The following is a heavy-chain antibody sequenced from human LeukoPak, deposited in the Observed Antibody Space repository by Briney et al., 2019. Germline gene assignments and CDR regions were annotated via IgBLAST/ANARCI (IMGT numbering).Heavy chain of an antibody. V-gene: IGHV3-23*01. J-gene: IGHJ4*02. Sequence: GGSLRLSCAASGFTFSSYAMSWVRQAPGKGLEWVSAISGSGGSTYYADSVKGRFTISRDNSKNTLYLQMNSLRAEDTAVYCCANPSPYSSSSLFDYWGQGTLVTVSS. CDR2: ISGSGGST. CDR1: GFTFSSYA. D-gene: IGHD6-6*01. CDR3: ANPSPYSSSSLFDY.